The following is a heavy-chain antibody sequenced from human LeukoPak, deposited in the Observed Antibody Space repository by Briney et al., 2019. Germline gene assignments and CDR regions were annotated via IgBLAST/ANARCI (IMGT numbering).Heavy chain of an antibody. CDR1: GGSISSSSYY. CDR3: ARHRNDFDNWFDP. J-gene: IGHJ5*02. V-gene: IGHV4-39*01. D-gene: IGHD3-3*01. CDR2: IYYSGST. Sequence: PSGTLSLTCTVAGGSISSSSYYWGWIRQPPGKGLEWIGSIYYSGSTYYNPSLKSRVTISVDTSKNQFSLKLSSVTAADTAVYYCARHRNDFDNWFDPWGQGTLVTVSS.